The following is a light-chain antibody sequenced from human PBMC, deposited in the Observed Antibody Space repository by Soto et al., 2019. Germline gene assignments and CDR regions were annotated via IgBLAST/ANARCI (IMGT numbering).Light chain of an antibody. J-gene: IGLJ1*01. V-gene: IGLV2-14*01. CDR1: SSDVGGYNY. CDR3: SSYTSSSTGV. CDR2: EVS. Sequence: QSVLTQPASWSGSPGQSITISCTGTSSDVGGYNYVSWYQQHPGKAPKLMIYEVSNLPSGVSNRFSGSKSGNTASLTISGLQAEDEADYYCSSYTSSSTGVYGTGTKVNVL.